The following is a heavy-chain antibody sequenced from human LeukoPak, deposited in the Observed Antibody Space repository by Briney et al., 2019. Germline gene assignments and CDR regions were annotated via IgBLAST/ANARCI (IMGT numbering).Heavy chain of an antibody. CDR2: INWNGETT. V-gene: IGHV3-20*01. CDR3: AAGGDYYYHMDV. Sequence: GGSLRLSCVASGFTFEDYAMNWVRQVPGKGPEWVSGINWNGETTGYADSAKGRFTISRDNGKNSLYLQMNSLRAEDTAVYHCAAGGDYYYHMDVWGKGTTVTVSS. CDR1: GFTFEDYA. J-gene: IGHJ6*03. D-gene: IGHD3-10*01.